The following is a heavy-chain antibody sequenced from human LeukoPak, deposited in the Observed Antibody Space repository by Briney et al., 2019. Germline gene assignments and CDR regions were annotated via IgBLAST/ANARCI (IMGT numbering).Heavy chain of an antibody. D-gene: IGHD3-10*01. CDR2: INPSGGST. V-gene: IGHV1-46*01. CDR3: ARAPGGITMVRGVLPDFDY. CDR1: GYTFTSYS. Sequence: ASVKVSCKASGYTFTSYSMHWVRQAPGQGLEWMGIINPSGGSTSYAQKFQGRVTMTRDTSTSTVYMELSSLRSEDTAVYYCARAPGGITMVRGVLPDFDYWGQGTLATVSS. J-gene: IGHJ4*02.